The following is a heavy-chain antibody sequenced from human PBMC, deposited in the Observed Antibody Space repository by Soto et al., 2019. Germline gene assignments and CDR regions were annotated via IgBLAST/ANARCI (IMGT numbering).Heavy chain of an antibody. V-gene: IGHV1-2*04. CDR2: INPNSGGT. CDR1: GYTFTAYY. J-gene: IGHJ6*02. Sequence: QVQLVQSGPEVRKPGASLKVSCKASGYTFTAYYIHWVRQGPGRGLEWVGWINPNSGGTYYAQKFQAWSTMTRDTSISTAYLELNGLTTNDTAVYYCARANTIRPYYFNMDVWGQGTTVTVSS. CDR3: ARANTIRPYYFNMDV. D-gene: IGHD3-22*01.